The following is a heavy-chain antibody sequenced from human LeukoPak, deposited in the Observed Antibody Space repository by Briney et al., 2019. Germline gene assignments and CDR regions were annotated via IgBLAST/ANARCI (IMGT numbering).Heavy chain of an antibody. Sequence: PGGSLRLSCAASGFTFSSYAMSWVRRAPGKGLEWVSAISGSGGSTYHADSVKGRFTISRDNSKNTLYLQMNSLRAEDTAVYYCAKKGGLDYYYYGMDVWGQGTTVTVSS. CDR1: GFTFSSYA. CDR3: AKKGGLDYYYYGMDV. CDR2: ISGSGGST. D-gene: IGHD3-16*01. J-gene: IGHJ6*02. V-gene: IGHV3-23*01.